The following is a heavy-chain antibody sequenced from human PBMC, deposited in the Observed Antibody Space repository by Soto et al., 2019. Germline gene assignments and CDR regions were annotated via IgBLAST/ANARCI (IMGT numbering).Heavy chain of an antibody. V-gene: IGHV3-23*01. CDR2: ISNIAGRA. Sequence: GGSLRLSCAASGFTFTKYAMSWVRQAPGKGLQWVAYISNIAGRAAYADSVKGRFTILRDNSNNTLYLQTNTLRAEDTAVYYCAKDGQWLTPTNFDHWGQGALVTVSS. CDR3: AKDGQWLTPTNFDH. J-gene: IGHJ4*02. CDR1: GFTFTKYA. D-gene: IGHD6-19*01.